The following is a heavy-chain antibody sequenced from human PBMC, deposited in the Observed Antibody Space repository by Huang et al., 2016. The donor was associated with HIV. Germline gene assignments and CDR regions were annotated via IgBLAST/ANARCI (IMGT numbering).Heavy chain of an antibody. CDR1: GGTFSSYG. V-gene: IGHV1-69*13. D-gene: IGHD3-10*01. J-gene: IGHJ6*03. Sequence: QVQLVQSGAEMKKPGSSVKVSCTAPGGTFSSYGISWVRQAPGQGLEWMGVIVRIFRRTDDAQKFQGRLTITADESTSTAYMELSSLRSQDSAIYFCARGVFDGVWSGDLLPHFYYMDVWGKGTTVTVSS. CDR3: ARGVFDGVWSGDLLPHFYYMDV. CDR2: IVRIFRRT.